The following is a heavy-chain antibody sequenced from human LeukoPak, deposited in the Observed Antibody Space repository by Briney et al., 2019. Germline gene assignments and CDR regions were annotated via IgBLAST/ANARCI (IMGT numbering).Heavy chain of an antibody. V-gene: IGHV3-15*01. Sequence: KPGGSLRLSCAASGFTFSNAWMSWVRQAPGKGLEWIGRIKSKSDGGTTDYAAPVKGRFTVSKNDSKNTLYLQMSGLETEDTAVYYCAWHYFDYWGQGTLVTVSA. J-gene: IGHJ4*02. CDR2: IKSKSDGGTT. CDR3: AWHYFDY. CDR1: GFTFSNAW.